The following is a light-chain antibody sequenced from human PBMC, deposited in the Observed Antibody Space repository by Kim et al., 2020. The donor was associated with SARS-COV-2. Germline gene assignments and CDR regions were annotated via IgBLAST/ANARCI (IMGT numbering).Light chain of an antibody. J-gene: IGLJ1*01. Sequence: SYELTQPPSVSMAPGKTARISCGGNNIGSKSVHWYQQKPGQAPVLVIYYDSDRPSGIPERFSGSNSENTATLTISRVEAVDEADYYCQVWDSSSDPPYVFGTGTKVTVL. CDR2: YDS. V-gene: IGLV3-21*04. CDR3: QVWDSSSDPPYV. CDR1: NIGSKS.